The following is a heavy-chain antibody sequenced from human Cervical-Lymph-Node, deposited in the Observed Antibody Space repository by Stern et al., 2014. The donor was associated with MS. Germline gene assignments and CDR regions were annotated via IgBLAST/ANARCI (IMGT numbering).Heavy chain of an antibody. CDR1: GYIFTGYY. D-gene: IGHD3-3*01. J-gene: IGHJ6*02. V-gene: IGHV1-2*02. CDR2: IKPNTGGT. CDR3: ARDQRGITIFGVVTDYYYLGMDV. Sequence: VQLVESGAEVKKPGASVKVSCKTSGYIFTGYYIHWVRQAPGQGLEWMAWIKPNTGGTKYAQKFQGRVTMSRDTSSSTAYVELSSLTSDDTAVYYCARDQRGITIFGVVTDYYYLGMDVWGQGTTVTVSS.